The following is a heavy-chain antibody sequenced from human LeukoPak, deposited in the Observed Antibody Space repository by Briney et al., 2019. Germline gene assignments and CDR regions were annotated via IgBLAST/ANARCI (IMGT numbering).Heavy chain of an antibody. D-gene: IGHD3-10*01. CDR3: ARGPYLWFGELLY. Sequence: MTSETLSLTCAVSGYPISSGYYWGWIRQPPGKGLEWIGSIYHSGSTYYNPSLKSRVTISVDTSKNQFSLKLSSVTAADTAVYYCARGPYLWFGELLYWGQGTLVTVSS. V-gene: IGHV4-38-2*01. J-gene: IGHJ4*02. CDR1: GYPISSGYY. CDR2: IYHSGST.